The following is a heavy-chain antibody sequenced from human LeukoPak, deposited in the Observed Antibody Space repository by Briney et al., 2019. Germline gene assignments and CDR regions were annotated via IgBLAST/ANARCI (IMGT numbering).Heavy chain of an antibody. CDR2: IYYSGST. Sequence: SETLSLTCTVSGGSISSYYWSWIRQPPGKGLEWIGYIYYSGSTNYNPSLKSRVTISVDTSKNQFSLKLSSVTAADTAVYYFARGPTVPIAVAGNFDYWGQGTLVTVSS. D-gene: IGHD6-19*01. V-gene: IGHV4-59*01. CDR3: ARGPTVPIAVAGNFDY. CDR1: GGSISSYY. J-gene: IGHJ4*02.